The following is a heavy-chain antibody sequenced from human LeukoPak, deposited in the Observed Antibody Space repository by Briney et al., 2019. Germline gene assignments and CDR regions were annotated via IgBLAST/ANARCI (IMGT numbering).Heavy chain of an antibody. D-gene: IGHD6-13*01. Sequence: ASVKVSCKVSGYTLTVLSMHWVRQDPGKGLEWMGGFDPEDGETIYAQKFQGRVTMTEDTSTDTAYMELSSLRSEDTAVYYCAAYAGIAAAATFDYWGQGTLVTVSS. CDR2: FDPEDGET. V-gene: IGHV1-24*01. J-gene: IGHJ4*02. CDR3: AAYAGIAAAATFDY. CDR1: GYTLTVLS.